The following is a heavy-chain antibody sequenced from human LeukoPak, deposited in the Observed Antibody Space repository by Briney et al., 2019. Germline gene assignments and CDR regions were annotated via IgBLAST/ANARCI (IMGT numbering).Heavy chain of an antibody. D-gene: IGHD3-22*01. CDR1: GFTFSSYG. J-gene: IGHJ6*02. Sequence: GESLRLSCAASGFTFSSYGMHWVRQAPGKGLEWVAAISYDGSNKYYADSVKGRFTISRDNSKNTLYLQMNSLRAEDTAVYYCAKDSDYYDRSYYYYGMDVWGQGTTVTVSS. V-gene: IGHV3-30*18. CDR2: ISYDGSNK. CDR3: AKDSDYYDRSYYYYGMDV.